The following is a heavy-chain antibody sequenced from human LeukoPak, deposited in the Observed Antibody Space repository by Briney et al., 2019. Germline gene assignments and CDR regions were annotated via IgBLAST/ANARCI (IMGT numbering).Heavy chain of an antibody. D-gene: IGHD1-26*01. V-gene: IGHV3-48*03. Sequence: GGSLRLSCVASGFTFSTYEMNRVRQAPGKGLEWVSYISSSDSTVYYADSVKGRFTISRDNVKNSLYLQMNSLRAEDTAVYYCARVKRFGGATNGVDYWGQGTLVTVSS. CDR2: ISSSDSTV. CDR3: ARVKRFGGATNGVDY. J-gene: IGHJ4*02. CDR1: GFTFSTYE.